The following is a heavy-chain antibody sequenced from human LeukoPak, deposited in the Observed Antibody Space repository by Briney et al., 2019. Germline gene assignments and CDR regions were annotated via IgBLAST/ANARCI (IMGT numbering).Heavy chain of an antibody. V-gene: IGHV1-69*05. CDR3: ARVGSGSYPYYYYMDV. J-gene: IGHJ6*03. CDR1: GGTFSSYA. CDR2: IIPIFGTA. D-gene: IGHD3-10*01. Sequence: SVKVSCKASGGTFSSYAISWVRQAPGQGLEWMGGIIPIFGTANCAQKFQGGVTITTDESTSTAYMELSSLRSEDTAVYYCARVGSGSYPYYYYMDVWGKGTTVTVSS.